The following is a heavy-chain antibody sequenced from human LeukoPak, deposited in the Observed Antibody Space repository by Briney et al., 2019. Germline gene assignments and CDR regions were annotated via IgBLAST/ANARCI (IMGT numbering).Heavy chain of an antibody. Sequence: SETLSLTCTVSGGSISSSSYYWGWIRQPPGKGLEWIGETHHSGGINYNSSLKSRLTISVDKSKDQFSLTLSSVTAADTAVYYCARHYYYYMDVWGKGITVTVSS. CDR3: ARHYYYYMDV. V-gene: IGHV4-39*07. CDR2: THHSGGI. CDR1: GGSISSSSYY. J-gene: IGHJ6*03.